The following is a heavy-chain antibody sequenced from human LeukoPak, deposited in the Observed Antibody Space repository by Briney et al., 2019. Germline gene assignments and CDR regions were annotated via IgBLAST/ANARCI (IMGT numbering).Heavy chain of an antibody. CDR3: ATIEQLSGSYRRTDY. J-gene: IGHJ4*02. CDR1: GFTFSSYS. D-gene: IGHD1-26*01. CDR2: ISSSSSTI. Sequence: GWSQRVSCAASGFTFSSYSMNWVRQAPGKGLEWVSYISSSSSTIYYADSVKGRFTISRDNAKNSLYLQMNSLRAEDTAVYYCATIEQLSGSYRRTDYWSQGTLVTVSS. V-gene: IGHV3-48*04.